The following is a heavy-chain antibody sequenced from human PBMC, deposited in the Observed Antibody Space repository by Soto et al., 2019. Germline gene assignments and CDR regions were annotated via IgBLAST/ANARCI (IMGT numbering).Heavy chain of an antibody. V-gene: IGHV1-18*04. J-gene: IGHJ5*02. CDR3: ERVQPYINNWFDP. D-gene: IGHD5-18*01. Sequence: VKGSSRAVGYTLTSYGGGWGRQTPGQGLEWMGWISAYNGNTNDAQKLQGRVTMTTDTSTSTAYMELRSLRSDDTAVYYCERVQPYINNWFDPWGQRTLVTVSS. CDR1: GYTLTSYG. CDR2: ISAYNGNT.